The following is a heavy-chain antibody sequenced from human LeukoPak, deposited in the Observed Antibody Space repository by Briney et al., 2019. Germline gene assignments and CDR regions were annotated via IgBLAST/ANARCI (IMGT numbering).Heavy chain of an antibody. J-gene: IGHJ5*01. Sequence: SETLSLTCTVSGGSISSYYWSWIRQPPGKGLEWIGEINHSGSTNYNPSLKSRVTISVDTSKNQFSLKLSSVTAADTAVSYCARGGAVYDYVWGSYRFPDSWGQGTLVTVSS. CDR1: GGSISSYY. V-gene: IGHV4-34*01. CDR3: ARGGAVYDYVWGSYRFPDS. D-gene: IGHD3-16*02. CDR2: INHSGST.